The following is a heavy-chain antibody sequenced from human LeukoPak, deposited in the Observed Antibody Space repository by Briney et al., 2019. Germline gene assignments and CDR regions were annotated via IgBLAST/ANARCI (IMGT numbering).Heavy chain of an antibody. Sequence: GGSLRLSCAASGFTFSSYSMNWVRQAPGKGLEWVSYVSSSSSTIYYADSVKGRFTISRDNAKNSLYLQMNSLRAEDTAVYYCARDVTMIVVVITKYMDVWGKGTTVTVSS. J-gene: IGHJ6*03. V-gene: IGHV3-48*01. CDR1: GFTFSSYS. D-gene: IGHD3-22*01. CDR2: VSSSSSTI. CDR3: ARDVTMIVVVITKYMDV.